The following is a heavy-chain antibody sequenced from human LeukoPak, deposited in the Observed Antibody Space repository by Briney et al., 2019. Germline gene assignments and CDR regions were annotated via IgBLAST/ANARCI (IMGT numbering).Heavy chain of an antibody. CDR2: IYYSGST. V-gene: IGHV4-39*01. CDR1: GGSISSSSYY. J-gene: IGHJ5*02. D-gene: IGHD5-12*01. Sequence: NPSETLSLTCTVSGGSISSSSYYWGWIRQPPGKGLEWIGSIYYSGSTYYNPSLKSRVTISVDTSKNQFSLKLSSVTAADTAVYYCARRDIEEANWFDPWGQGTLVTVSS. CDR3: ARRDIEEANWFDP.